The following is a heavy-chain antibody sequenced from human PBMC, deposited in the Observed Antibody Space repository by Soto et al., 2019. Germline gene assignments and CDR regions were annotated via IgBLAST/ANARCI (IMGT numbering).Heavy chain of an antibody. J-gene: IGHJ4*02. Sequence: EVQLVESGGGLVQPGGSLRLSCVASGFTFNSYGMNWVRHAPGKGLEWISYINSGSTSVFYADSVKGRFTISRDNAKNSLYLQMNSLRAEDTAVYYCASSASSDAYWGQGTLVTVSS. CDR3: ASSASSDAY. D-gene: IGHD1-26*01. CDR2: INSGSTSV. V-gene: IGHV3-48*01. CDR1: GFTFNSYG.